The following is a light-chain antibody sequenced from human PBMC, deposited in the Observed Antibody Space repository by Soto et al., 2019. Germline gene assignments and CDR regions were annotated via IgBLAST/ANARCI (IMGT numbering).Light chain of an antibody. CDR1: QGIGDD. Sequence: DIQMTQSPSSLSASVGDRVTITCRASQGIGDDLGWYQQKPGKAPKRLIYAASSLQSGVPSRFSGSGSGTDFNLTINSLQPEDFASYYCLQHRSFPWTFGQGTKVEIK. V-gene: IGKV1-17*01. CDR2: AAS. J-gene: IGKJ1*01. CDR3: LQHRSFPWT.